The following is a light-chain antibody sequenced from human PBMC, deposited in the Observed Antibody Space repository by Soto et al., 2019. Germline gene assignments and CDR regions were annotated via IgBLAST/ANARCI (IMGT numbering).Light chain of an antibody. CDR3: QSYDSSLSGSV. CDR2: GNN. Sequence: QAVVTQPPSVSGAPGQRGSISCTGTNSNIGAGYDVHWYQQLPGTAPKLLIFGNNNRPSGVPDRFSGSKSGTSASLAITGLQAEDEADYYCQSYDSSLSGSVFGGGTKVTVL. CDR1: NSNIGAGYD. V-gene: IGLV1-40*01. J-gene: IGLJ2*01.